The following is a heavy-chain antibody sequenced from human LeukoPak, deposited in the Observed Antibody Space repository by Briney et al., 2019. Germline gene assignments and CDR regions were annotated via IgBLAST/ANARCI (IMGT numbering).Heavy chain of an antibody. V-gene: IGHV3-23*01. CDR2: ISNNGGYT. CDR1: GFTFSSPA. D-gene: IGHD2-15*01. CDR3: AKQLGYCSDGSCYFPY. J-gene: IGHJ4*02. Sequence: GGSLRLSCAASGFTFSSPAMSWVRQAPGKGLEWVSAISNNGGYTYYADSVQGRFTISRDNSKSTLCLQMDSLRAEDTAVYYCAKQLGYCSDGSCYFPYWGQGTLVTVSS.